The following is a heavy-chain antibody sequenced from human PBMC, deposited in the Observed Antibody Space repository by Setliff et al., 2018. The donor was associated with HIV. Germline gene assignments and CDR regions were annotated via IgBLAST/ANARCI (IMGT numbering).Heavy chain of an antibody. J-gene: IGHJ6*03. CDR2: INPGGGGT. CDR1: GYTFTSYY. Sequence: ASVKVSCKASGYTFTSYYMHWVRQAPGQGLEWMGIINPGGGGTSYAQKFQGRITMTRDTSTSTVYLDLGSLTSEDTAVYYCARVLRQTVEMATMNYYYYMDVWGKGTTVTVSS. V-gene: IGHV1-46*01. D-gene: IGHD5-12*01. CDR3: ARVLRQTVEMATMNYYYYMDV.